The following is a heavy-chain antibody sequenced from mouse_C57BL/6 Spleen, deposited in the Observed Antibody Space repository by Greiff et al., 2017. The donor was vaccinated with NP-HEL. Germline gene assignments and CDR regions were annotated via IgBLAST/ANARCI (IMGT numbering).Heavy chain of an antibody. CDR2: IYPSDSET. V-gene: IGHV1-61*01. D-gene: IGHD2-5*01. CDR1: GYTFTSYW. CDR3: ARGSNYDYAMDY. Sequence: QVQLQQPGAELVRPGSSVKLSCKASGYTFTSYWMDWVKQRPGQGLEWIGNIYPSDSETPYNQKFKDKATLTVDKSSSTAYMQLSSLTSEDSAVYYCARGSNYDYAMDYWGQGTSVTVSS. J-gene: IGHJ4*01.